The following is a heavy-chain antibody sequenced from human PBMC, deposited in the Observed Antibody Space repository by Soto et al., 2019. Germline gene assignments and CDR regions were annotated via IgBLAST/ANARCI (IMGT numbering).Heavy chain of an antibody. CDR1: GDTFTSYY. CDR3: ARSSGGNFGIIIEGSNWFVH. J-gene: IGHJ5*02. V-gene: IGHV1-46*01. D-gene: IGHD3-3*01. Sequence: XSVKVSCKAPGDTFTSYYLNWVRQAPGQGLEWMGVINPHGGSTKHAQKFQGRITITRDTSRSTVYLELRSLRSDDTAMYFCARSSGGNFGIIIEGSNWFVHWGQGTLVTVSS. CDR2: INPHGGST.